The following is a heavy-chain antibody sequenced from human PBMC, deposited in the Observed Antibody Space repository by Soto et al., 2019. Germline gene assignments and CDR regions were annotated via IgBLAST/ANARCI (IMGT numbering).Heavy chain of an antibody. CDR2: ISAYNGDT. V-gene: IGHV1-18*01. J-gene: IGHJ4*02. CDR1: GYTFSNHG. Sequence: QVQLVQSGAEVKMPGASVKVSCKASGYTFSNHGISWVRQAPGQGLEWMGWISAYNGDTKYAQKLQGRVTMTKDASTSTAYMELRSLRSDDTDVYYCARDPSNSSGYYQFFDYWGQGTLVTVSS. D-gene: IGHD3-22*01. CDR3: ARDPSNSSGYYQFFDY.